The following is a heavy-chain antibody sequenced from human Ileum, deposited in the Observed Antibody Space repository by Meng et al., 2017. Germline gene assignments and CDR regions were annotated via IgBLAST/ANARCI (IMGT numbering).Heavy chain of an antibody. CDR1: GGSIKNNF. CDR2: IYSVGGA. J-gene: IGHJ6*02. Sequence: QVQPQESGPGQVKPSETLSLTCTVPGGSIKNNFWGWIRQPPGKGLEWIGHIYSVGGANYNPSLKSRVTISLDTPKNQFSLTLTSVTAADTAVYYCARQGPERAYYSGMDVWGQGTLVTVSS. D-gene: IGHD3-10*01. CDR3: ARQGPERAYYSGMDV. V-gene: IGHV4-4*09.